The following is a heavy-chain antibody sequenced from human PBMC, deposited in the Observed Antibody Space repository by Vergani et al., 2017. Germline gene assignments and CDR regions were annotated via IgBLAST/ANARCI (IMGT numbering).Heavy chain of an antibody. J-gene: IGHJ6*03. CDR2: ISGSGGST. CDR3: AKADYDFWSGYASNYYYYMDV. V-gene: IGHV3-23*01. D-gene: IGHD3-3*01. CDR1: GFTFSSYA. Sequence: EVQLLESGGGLVQPGGSLRLSCAASGFTFSSYAMSWVRQAPGKGLEWVSAISGSGGSTYYADSVKGRFTIYRDNSKNTLYLQMNSLRAEDTAVYYCAKADYDFWSGYASNYYYYMDVWGKGTTVTVSS.